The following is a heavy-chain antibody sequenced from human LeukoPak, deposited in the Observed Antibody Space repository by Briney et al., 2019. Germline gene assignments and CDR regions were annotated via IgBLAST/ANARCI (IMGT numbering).Heavy chain of an antibody. D-gene: IGHD1-7*01. Sequence: GGSLRLSCAASGFTFSSYSMNWVRQAPGKGLEWVSYISSSSTIYYADSVKGRFTISRDNAKNSLYLQMNSLRDEDTAVYYCAREDLTGTTAYWGQGTLVTASS. V-gene: IGHV3-48*02. CDR3: AREDLTGTTAY. CDR1: GFTFSSYS. CDR2: ISSSSTI. J-gene: IGHJ4*02.